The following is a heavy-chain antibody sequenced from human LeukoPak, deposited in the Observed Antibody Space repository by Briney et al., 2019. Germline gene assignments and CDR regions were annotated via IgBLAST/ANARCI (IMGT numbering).Heavy chain of an antibody. D-gene: IGHD5/OR15-5a*01. CDR3: ARESTRDRPGS. V-gene: IGHV3-7*01. CDR1: GFTLSSYW. CDR2: MNQDESDK. Sequence: GGSLRLSREAPGFTLSSYWMSWVRQAPGKGLEWVANMNQDESDKNYLDSVKGRFTISRDNAKNSLYLQMNSLRAEDTAVYYCARESTRDRPGSWGQGTLVTVSS. J-gene: IGHJ5*02.